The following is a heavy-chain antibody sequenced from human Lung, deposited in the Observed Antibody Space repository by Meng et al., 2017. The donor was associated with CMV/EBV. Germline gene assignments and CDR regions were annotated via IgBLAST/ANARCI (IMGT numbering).Heavy chain of an antibody. V-gene: IGHV3-30*02. CDR1: GFTFSSYG. CDR3: AKDGAKYCSSTSCYFFDY. Sequence: GESLKISCAASGFTFSSYGMHWVRQAPGKGLEWVAFIRYDGSNKYYADSVKGRFTISRDNSKNTLYLQMNSLRAEDTAVYYCAKDGAKYCSSTSCYFFDYWGQGTXVTVSS. D-gene: IGHD2-2*01. J-gene: IGHJ4*02. CDR2: IRYDGSNK.